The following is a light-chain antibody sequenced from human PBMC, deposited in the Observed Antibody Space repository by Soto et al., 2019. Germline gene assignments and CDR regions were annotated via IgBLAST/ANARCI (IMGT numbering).Light chain of an antibody. J-gene: IGKJ1*01. CDR3: QQCGSSPWT. CDR2: GAS. V-gene: IGKV3-20*01. Sequence: EIVLTQSPATLSLSPGERATLSCRASQSVSSNLAWYQQKPGQAPRLLIYGASNRATGIPARFSGSGPGTDFTLTISRLEPEDFAVYYCQQCGSSPWTFGQGTKVDIK. CDR1: QSVSSN.